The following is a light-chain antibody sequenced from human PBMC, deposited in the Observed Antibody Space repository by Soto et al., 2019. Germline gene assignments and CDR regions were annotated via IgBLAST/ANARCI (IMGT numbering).Light chain of an antibody. CDR1: QGISSY. J-gene: IGKJ4*01. Sequence: AIRMTQSPSSLSASTGDRVTITCRASQGISSYLAWYQQKPGKAPKLLIYAASTLQSGVPSRFSGSGSGTDFTLTISSLQPEDVATYYCLQHQTYPLSFGGGTKVDIK. CDR3: LQHQTYPLS. CDR2: AAS. V-gene: IGKV1-8*01.